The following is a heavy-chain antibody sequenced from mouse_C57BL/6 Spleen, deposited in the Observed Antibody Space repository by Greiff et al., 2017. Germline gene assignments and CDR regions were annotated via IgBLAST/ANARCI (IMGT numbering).Heavy chain of an antibody. CDR3: ARGGYYY. CDR2: ISSGSSTI. CDR1: GFTFSDYG. Sequence: EVQVVESGGGLVKPGGSLKLSCAASGFTFSDYGMHGVRQAPEKPLECVAYISSGSSTIYYADTVKGRFTISGDNAKKTLFLQMTSLRSEDTAMYYGARGGYYYWGQGTTLTVSS. D-gene: IGHD2-3*01. J-gene: IGHJ2*01. V-gene: IGHV5-17*01.